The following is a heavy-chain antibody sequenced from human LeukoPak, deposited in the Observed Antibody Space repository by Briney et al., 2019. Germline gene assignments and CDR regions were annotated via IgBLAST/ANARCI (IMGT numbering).Heavy chain of an antibody. CDR2: IDHSGST. CDR1: GGSVSSSSYY. J-gene: IGHJ4*02. Sequence: SETLSLTCTVSGGSVSSSSYYWGWIRQPPGKGLEWIGSIDHSGSTYYKPSLKSRVTISVDTSKNQFSLKLSSVTAADTAMYYCARQMRGGSLPLLDYWGQGILVTVSS. CDR3: ARQMRGGSLPLLDY. D-gene: IGHD2-15*01. V-gene: IGHV4-39*01.